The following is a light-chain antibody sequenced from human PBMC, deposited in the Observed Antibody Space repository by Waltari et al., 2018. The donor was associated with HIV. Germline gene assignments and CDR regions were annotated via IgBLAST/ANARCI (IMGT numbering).Light chain of an antibody. CDR1: SNNIGAYA. J-gene: IGLJ3*02. CDR2: DDS. CDR3: SAWDYSLSARV. V-gene: IGLV1-36*01. Sequence: QSALTQEASVSGTVGQKVTLSCTGDSNNIGAYAWGWSQQNTTGAPKPLLFDDSLPPGIPDRFSASKSGTTASLTISGLQPEDEADYYCSAWDYSLSARVFGGGTRLTVL.